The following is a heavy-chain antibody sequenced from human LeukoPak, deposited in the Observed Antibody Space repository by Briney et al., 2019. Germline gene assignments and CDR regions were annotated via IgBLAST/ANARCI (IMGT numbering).Heavy chain of an antibody. Sequence: PSETLSLTCAVYGGSFSGYYWSWIRQPPGKGLGWIGEINHSGSTNYNPALKSRLTISVDTSKNQFSLKLSSVTASDTAVYYCASSSPIDYWGQGTLVTVSS. D-gene: IGHD2-2*01. J-gene: IGHJ4*02. CDR2: INHSGST. V-gene: IGHV4-34*01. CDR3: ASSSPIDY. CDR1: GGSFSGYY.